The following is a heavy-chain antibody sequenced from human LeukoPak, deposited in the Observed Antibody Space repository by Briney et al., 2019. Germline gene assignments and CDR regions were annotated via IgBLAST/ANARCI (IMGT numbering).Heavy chain of an antibody. Sequence: PSETLSLTCTVSGGSISSYYWSWIRQPPGKGLEWIGYIYYSGRTDYNPSLKSRVTISLDTSKKQFYLKLSSVTAADTAVYYCARHLLYDILTGYHLDYWGQGTLVTVSS. J-gene: IGHJ4*02. CDR2: IYYSGRT. V-gene: IGHV4-59*08. CDR1: GGSISSYY. D-gene: IGHD3-9*01. CDR3: ARHLLYDILTGYHLDY.